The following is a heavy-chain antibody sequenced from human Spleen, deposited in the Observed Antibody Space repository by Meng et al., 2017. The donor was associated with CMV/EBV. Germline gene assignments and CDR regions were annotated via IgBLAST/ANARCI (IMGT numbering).Heavy chain of an antibody. CDR3: TRDGGDIVVVPAVDAYYYYGMDV. CDR2: IRSKAYGWTT. V-gene: IGHV3-49*04. Sequence: GESLKISCTASGFTFGDYAMSWVRQAPGKGLEWVGFIRSKAYGWTTEYAASVKGRFTISRDDSKSIAYLQMNSLKTEDTAVYYCTRDGGDIVVVPAVDAYYYYGMDVWGQGTTVTVSS. CDR1: GFTFGDYA. D-gene: IGHD2-2*01. J-gene: IGHJ6*02.